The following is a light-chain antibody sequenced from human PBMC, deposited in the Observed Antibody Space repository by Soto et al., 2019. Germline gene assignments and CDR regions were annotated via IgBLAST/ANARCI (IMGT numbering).Light chain of an antibody. CDR1: QSVSIN. CDR2: RTS. J-gene: IGKJ5*01. Sequence: EIVMTQSPATLSVSPGERATLSCRASQSVSINLAWYQQKPGQAPRLLMFRTSSRATGFPARFSGSGSGTDFTLTISRLEPEDFAVYYCQQYGNSAITFGQGTRLEIK. CDR3: QQYGNSAIT. V-gene: IGKV3-15*01.